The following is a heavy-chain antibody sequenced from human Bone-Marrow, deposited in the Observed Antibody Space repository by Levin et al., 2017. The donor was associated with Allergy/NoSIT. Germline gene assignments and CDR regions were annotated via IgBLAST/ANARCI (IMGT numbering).Heavy chain of an antibody. CDR1: GYTFTNHW. CDR3: ARGNYDFWSGNYHSFDY. V-gene: IGHV5-51*01. D-gene: IGHD3-3*01. CDR2: VYPTDSSA. Sequence: KVSCKGSGYTFTNHWIGWVRQGPGKGLEWMGIVYPTDSSATYGPSFQGQVTMSVDKSISTAYLQWSSLQASDTAIYYCARGNYDFWSGNYHSFDYWGQGTLLSVSS. J-gene: IGHJ4*02.